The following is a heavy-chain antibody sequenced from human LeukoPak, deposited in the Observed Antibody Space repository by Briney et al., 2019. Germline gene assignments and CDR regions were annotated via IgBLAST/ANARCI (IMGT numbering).Heavy chain of an antibody. Sequence: SETLSLTCTVSGGSIINSGYYWGWIRQPPGQGLEWIGNIYYTGNSNYNSSLKSRITISVDTSRNQFSLKLTSVTAADTAVYFCARYSRTWAFDYWGQGSLVTVSS. V-gene: IGHV4-39*01. CDR1: GGSIINSGYY. J-gene: IGHJ4*02. CDR2: IYYTGNS. D-gene: IGHD6-6*01. CDR3: ARYSRTWAFDY.